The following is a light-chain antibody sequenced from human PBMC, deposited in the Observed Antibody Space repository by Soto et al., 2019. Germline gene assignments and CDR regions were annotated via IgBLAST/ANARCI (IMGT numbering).Light chain of an antibody. Sequence: QDVLTEPSSVSGSPGQSITISCTGTISDVGGYNYVSWYQLHPGKAPKLMVYEVSNRPSGVSNRFSGSKSGNTASLTISGLQAEDEADYYCSSYTSSIAYVFGTGTRVT. CDR1: ISDVGGYNY. J-gene: IGLJ1*01. V-gene: IGLV2-14*01. CDR3: SSYTSSIAYV. CDR2: EVS.